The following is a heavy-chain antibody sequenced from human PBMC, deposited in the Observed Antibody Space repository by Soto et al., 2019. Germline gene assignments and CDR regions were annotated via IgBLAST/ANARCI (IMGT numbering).Heavy chain of an antibody. CDR3: ARRPKGPGYSYSWGDAFDI. CDR2: IKQDGSEK. V-gene: IGHV3-7*02. CDR1: GFTFSDYW. Sequence: EVQLVESGGGLVQPGGSLRLSCAASGFTFSDYWMNWVRQAPGKGLEWVANIKQDGSEKYYVDSVKGRFTISRDNAKKSLYLQMNSVKTEDRAVYYCARRPKGPGYSYSWGDAFDIWGQGTMVTVSS. J-gene: IGHJ3*02. D-gene: IGHD6-13*01.